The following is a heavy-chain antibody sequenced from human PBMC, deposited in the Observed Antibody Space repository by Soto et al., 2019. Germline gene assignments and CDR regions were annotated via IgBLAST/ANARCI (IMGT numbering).Heavy chain of an antibody. J-gene: IGHJ4*02. Sequence: QMQLLESGPGLVKPSETLSLTCAVSSASIDNNWNWVRQPPGKGLEWIGEIHQSGILYKNPSLKSRVTISGDKAKTLFSLNLSSVTAADTAVYFCARSFGWYAFDQWGQGTLVTVSS. CDR2: IHQSGIL. V-gene: IGHV4-4*02. CDR3: ARSFGWYAFDQ. D-gene: IGHD6-19*01. CDR1: SASIDNN.